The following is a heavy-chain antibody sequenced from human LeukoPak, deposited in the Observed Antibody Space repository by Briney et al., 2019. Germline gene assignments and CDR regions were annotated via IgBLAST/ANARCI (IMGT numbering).Heavy chain of an antibody. Sequence: SETLSLTCIVSGGSISSYYWSWIRQPPGKGLEWIGYIHYSGITKYNPSLESRVTISVDMPKNQFSLKLSSVTAADTAVYYCARGVGSSWYYFDYWGQGTLVTVSS. CDR3: ARGVGSSWYYFDY. CDR2: IHYSGIT. V-gene: IGHV4-59*01. D-gene: IGHD6-13*01. CDR1: GGSISSYY. J-gene: IGHJ4*02.